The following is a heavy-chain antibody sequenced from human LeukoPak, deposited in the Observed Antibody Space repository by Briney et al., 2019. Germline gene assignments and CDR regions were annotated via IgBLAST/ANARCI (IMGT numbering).Heavy chain of an antibody. D-gene: IGHD5-12*01. V-gene: IGHV1-18*01. CDR3: ARALSDIVATTPFDY. CDR2: ISAYNGNT. J-gene: IGHJ4*02. Sequence: ASVKVSCKASGYTFTSYGISWVRQTPGQGLEWMGWISAYNGNTNYAQKLQGRVTMTTDTSTSTAYMELRSLRSDDTAVYYCARALSDIVATTPFDYWGQGTLVTVSS. CDR1: GYTFTSYG.